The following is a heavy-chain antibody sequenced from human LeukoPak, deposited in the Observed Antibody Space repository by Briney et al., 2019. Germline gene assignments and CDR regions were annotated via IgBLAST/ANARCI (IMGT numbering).Heavy chain of an antibody. CDR2: MNPNSGYT. V-gene: IGHV1-8*01. CDR3: ASGDVTVTNNFDF. J-gene: IGHJ4*02. CDR1: GYTFTRYD. D-gene: IGHD4-17*01. Sequence: GASVKVSCKASGYTFTRYDINWVRQATGQGLEWMGWMNPNSGYTYSVQKFQGRVTMTKNTSISTAYMELSSLRSEDTAIYYCASGDVTVTNNFDFWGQGTLVTVSS.